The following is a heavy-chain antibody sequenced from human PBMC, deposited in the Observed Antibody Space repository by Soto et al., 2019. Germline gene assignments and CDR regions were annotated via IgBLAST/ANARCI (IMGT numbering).Heavy chain of an antibody. CDR1: GGSISSGDYY. Sequence: PSETKSLTCPVSGGSISSGDYYWSWIRQPPGKGLEWIGYIYYSGSTYYNPSLKSRVTISVDTSKNQFSLKLSSVTAADTAVYDGARDPNSTSMRLAFDIWGQGTMVTVSS. D-gene: IGHD2-21*01. CDR2: IYYSGST. J-gene: IGHJ3*02. CDR3: ARDPNSTSMRLAFDI. V-gene: IGHV4-30-4*01.